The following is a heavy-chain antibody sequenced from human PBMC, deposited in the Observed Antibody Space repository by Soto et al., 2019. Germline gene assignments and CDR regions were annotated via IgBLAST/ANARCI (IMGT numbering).Heavy chain of an antibody. CDR3: ARPVGQPRE. CDR2: ISGTSTDT. Sequence: QGQLVVSGGGLVKPGESLRLSCVTAGFRFSAYYMAWIRQAPGKGLEWVSYISGTSTDTNYVDSVRGRVTISKDNAKSTLYLQLNNLRVEDRAMYYCARPVGQPREWGQGTLVTVSA. CDR1: GFRFSAYY. V-gene: IGHV3-11*05. J-gene: IGHJ4*02. D-gene: IGHD1-26*01.